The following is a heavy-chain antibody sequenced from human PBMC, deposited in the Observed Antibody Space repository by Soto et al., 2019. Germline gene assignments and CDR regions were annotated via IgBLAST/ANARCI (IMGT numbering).Heavy chain of an antibody. CDR3: AKAYGDYYFDY. CDR1: GFTFSSYA. Sequence: GGSLRLSCAASGFTFSSYAMSWVRQAPGKGLEWVSAIGGSGGSTYYADSVKGRFTISRDNSKNTLYLQMNSLRAEDMAVYYCAKAYGDYYFDYWGQGALVTVSS. D-gene: IGHD4-17*01. CDR2: IGGSGGST. V-gene: IGHV3-23*01. J-gene: IGHJ4*02.